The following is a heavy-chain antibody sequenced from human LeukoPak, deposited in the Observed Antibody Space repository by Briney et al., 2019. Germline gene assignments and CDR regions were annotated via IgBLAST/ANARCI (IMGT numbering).Heavy chain of an antibody. J-gene: IGHJ6*02. CDR3: AKRGYSYGYGYYYGMDV. V-gene: IGHV3-23*01. CDR2: ISGSGGST. Sequence: GGSLRPSCAASGFTFSSYAMSWVRQAPGKGLEWVSAISGSGGSTYYADSVKGRFTISRDNSKNTLYLQMNSLRAEDTAVYYCAKRGYSYGYGYYYGMDVWGQGTTVTVSS. CDR1: GFTFSSYA. D-gene: IGHD5-18*01.